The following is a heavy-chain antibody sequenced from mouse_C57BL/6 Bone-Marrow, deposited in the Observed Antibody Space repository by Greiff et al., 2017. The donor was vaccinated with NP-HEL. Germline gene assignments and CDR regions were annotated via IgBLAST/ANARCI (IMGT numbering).Heavy chain of an antibody. CDR1: GFTFSNYW. D-gene: IGHD1-1*02. V-gene: IGHV6-3*01. J-gene: IGHJ2*01. Sequence: EVMLVESGGGLVQPGGSMKLSCVASGFTFSNYWMNWVRQSPEKGLEWVAHIRLKSANYATNYAESVKGRFTISRDDSKSSVYLQMNNLRAEDTGIYYCILWPFDYWGQGTTLTVSS. CDR3: ILWPFDY. CDR2: IRLKSANYAT.